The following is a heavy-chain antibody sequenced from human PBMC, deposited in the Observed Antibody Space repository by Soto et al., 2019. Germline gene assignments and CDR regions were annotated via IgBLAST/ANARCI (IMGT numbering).Heavy chain of an antibody. J-gene: IGHJ3*02. Sequence: QVQLEESGGGVVQPGRSLRLSCAASGFTFSRYGMNSVRQAPGKGLEWVAGIGYDGSRQYYAASVKGRLTIFRDNSEFTLSGQMNNLRVEVAAVYYCARVSVSYGSEGDAFEIWGQGTMVSVSS. V-gene: IGHV3-33*01. D-gene: IGHD2-15*01. CDR1: GFTFSRYG. CDR2: IGYDGSRQ. CDR3: ARVSVSYGSEGDAFEI.